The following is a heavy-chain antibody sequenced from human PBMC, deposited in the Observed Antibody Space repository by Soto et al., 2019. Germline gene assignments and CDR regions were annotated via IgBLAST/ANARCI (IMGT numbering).Heavy chain of an antibody. CDR2: IYNGGTT. V-gene: IGHV4-39*01. CDR1: GGSLISSAHY. J-gene: IGHJ5*01. D-gene: IGHD2-15*01. Sequence: PSETLCLTCSVSGGSLISSAHYWGWNRQAPGKGLEWIGTIYNGGTTYYNPSLAGRVTISVDTSKSQFSLTVTSVTAADTAVYFCARGRYCLTGRCFPNWFDSWGQGTLVTVSS. CDR3: ARGRYCLTGRCFPNWFDS.